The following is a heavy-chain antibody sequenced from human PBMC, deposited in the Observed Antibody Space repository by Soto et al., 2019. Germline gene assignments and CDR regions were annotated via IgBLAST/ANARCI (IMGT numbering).Heavy chain of an antibody. CDR1: GFTFSSYG. CDR2: ISYDGSNK. Sequence: GGSLRLSCAASGFTFSSYGMHWVRQAPGKGLEWVAVISYDGSNKYYADSVKGRFTISRDNSKNTLYLQMNSLRAEDTAVYYFAKENRRRFDWLLYYYYYYGMDVWGQGTTVTVSS. J-gene: IGHJ6*02. V-gene: IGHV3-30*18. CDR3: AKENRRRFDWLLYYYYYYGMDV. D-gene: IGHD3-9*01.